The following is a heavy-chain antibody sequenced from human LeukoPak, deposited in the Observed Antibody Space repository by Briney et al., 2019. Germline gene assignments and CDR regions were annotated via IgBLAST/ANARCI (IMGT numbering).Heavy chain of an antibody. Sequence: SETLSLTCTVSGGSISSGGYYWSWIRQHPGKGLEWIGYIYHSGSTYYNPSLKSRVTISVDMSKNQFSLKLSSVIAADTAVYYCARVYYYDSSGYYSYFDYWGQGTLVTVSS. CDR2: IYHSGST. CDR3: ARVYYYDSSGYYSYFDY. J-gene: IGHJ4*02. D-gene: IGHD3-22*01. V-gene: IGHV4-31*03. CDR1: GGSISSGGYY.